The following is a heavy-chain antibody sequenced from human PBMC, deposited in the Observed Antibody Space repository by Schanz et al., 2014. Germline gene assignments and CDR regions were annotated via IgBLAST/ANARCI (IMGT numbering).Heavy chain of an antibody. CDR1: GFTFSSYC. J-gene: IGHJ1*01. Sequence: EVQLLESGGGLVQPGGSLRLSCAGSGFTFSSYCINWVRQAPGKGLEWVSSISSSSSYISYADSVKGRFTISRDNAKNSLYLQMNSLRVDDTAVYYCAREFVNWGQGTLVTVSS. V-gene: IGHV3-21*04. CDR3: AREFVN. D-gene: IGHD2-21*01. CDR2: ISSSSSYI.